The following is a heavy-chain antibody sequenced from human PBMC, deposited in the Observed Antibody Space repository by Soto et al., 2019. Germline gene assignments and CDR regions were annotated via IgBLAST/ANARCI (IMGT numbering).Heavy chain of an antibody. J-gene: IGHJ4*02. CDR2: IYGAAST. CDR3: ARDGPSRSRYYFDY. D-gene: IGHD6-13*01. CDR1: GFTVSSNY. V-gene: IGHV3-66*01. Sequence: EVQLVESGGGLVQPGGSLRLSCAASGFTVSSNYMNWVRQAPGTGLEWVSIIYGAASTYYADSVKGRFTISRDNSKNTRYLQMNSLRAEDTAVYYCARDGPSRSRYYFDYWGQGTLVTVSS.